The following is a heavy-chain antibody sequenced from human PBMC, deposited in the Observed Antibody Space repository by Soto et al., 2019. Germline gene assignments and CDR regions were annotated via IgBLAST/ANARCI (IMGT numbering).Heavy chain of an antibody. J-gene: IGHJ5*02. CDR1: GGSFSGYY. Sequence: KSSETLSLTCAVYGGSFSGYYWSWIRQPPGKGLEWIGEINHSESTNYNPSLKSRVTISVDTSKNQFSLKLSSVTAADTAVYYCARGSTHASITIFGVVMRWFDPWGQGTLVTVSS. V-gene: IGHV4-34*01. CDR2: INHSEST. D-gene: IGHD3-3*01. CDR3: ARGSTHASITIFGVVMRWFDP.